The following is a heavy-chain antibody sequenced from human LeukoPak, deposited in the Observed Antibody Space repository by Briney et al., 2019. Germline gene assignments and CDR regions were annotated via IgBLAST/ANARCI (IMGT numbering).Heavy chain of an antibody. J-gene: IGHJ4*02. CDR1: GYTFTTLG. CDR2: ISAYNGNT. CDR3: ARDLVDNACDF. V-gene: IGHV1-18*01. Sequence: ASVKVSCKASGYTFTTLGISWVRQAPGQGLEWMGWISAYNGNTNFAQKLQGRVTLTTDTSTSTAYMELSSLRSEDTAVYYCARDLVDNACDFWGQGTLVTVSS. D-gene: IGHD2-8*01.